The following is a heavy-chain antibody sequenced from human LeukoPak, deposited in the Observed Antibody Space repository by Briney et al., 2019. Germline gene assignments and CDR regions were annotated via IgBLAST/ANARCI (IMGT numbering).Heavy chain of an antibody. CDR2: ISWNSGSI. V-gene: IGHV3-9*01. D-gene: IGHD2-15*01. J-gene: IGHJ4*02. CDR1: GFTFDDYA. CDR3: ASGVDRFDY. Sequence: PGRSLRLSCAASGFTFDDYAMHWVRQAPGKGLEWVSGISWNSGSIGYVDSVKGRFTISRDNAKNSLYLQMNSLRAEDTAVYYCASGVDRFDYWGQGTLVTVSS.